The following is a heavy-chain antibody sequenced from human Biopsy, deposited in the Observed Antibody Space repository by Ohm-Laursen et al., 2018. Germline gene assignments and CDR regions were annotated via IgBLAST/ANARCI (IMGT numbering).Heavy chain of an antibody. V-gene: IGHV4-34*01. CDR2: VNDSGTT. CDR3: ARLGDFHGSGIYGLDV. J-gene: IGHJ6*02. CDR1: GGSFSGYD. Sequence: SETLSLTWVVDGGSFSGYDWTWIRQPPGKGLEWIGEVNDSGTTNYNPSLKSRLTVSVDTTRKQFSLKLTSVTAADTALYYCARLGDFHGSGIYGLDVWGRGTLVTVSS. D-gene: IGHD3-10*01.